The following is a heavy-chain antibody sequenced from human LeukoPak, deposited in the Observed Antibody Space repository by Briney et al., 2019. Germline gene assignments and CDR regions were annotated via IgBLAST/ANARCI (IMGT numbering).Heavy chain of an antibody. Sequence: ASVKVSCKASGYTFTSYYIHWVRRAPGQGLEWMGIISPSVGTTTYAQKFQGRVIMTTDTSTSTAYMDLRSLRSDDTALYYCARAGYENLIAGPDFWGQGTLVTVSS. J-gene: IGHJ4*02. CDR3: ARAGYENLIAGPDF. V-gene: IGHV1-46*01. CDR2: ISPSVGTT. D-gene: IGHD3-3*01. CDR1: GYTFTSYY.